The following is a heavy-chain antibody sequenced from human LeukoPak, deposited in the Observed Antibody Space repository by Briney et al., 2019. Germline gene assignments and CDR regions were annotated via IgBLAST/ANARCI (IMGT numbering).Heavy chain of an antibody. CDR3: ARYGNGAWLAHYSFDI. D-gene: IGHD6-19*01. V-gene: IGHV3-7*01. CDR2: INQDGREK. CDR1: GFALSNYW. Sequence: GGSLRLSWAASGFALSNYWMSWVRQAPGKGLEWVANINQDGREKYFVDSVKGRFAISRDNAMNSLYLQMNSLRAEDTAVYYCARYGNGAWLAHYSFDIWGQGTMVTVSS. J-gene: IGHJ3*02.